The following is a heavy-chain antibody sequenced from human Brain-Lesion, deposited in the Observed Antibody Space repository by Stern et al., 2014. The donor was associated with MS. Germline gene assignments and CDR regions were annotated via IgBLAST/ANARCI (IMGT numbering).Heavy chain of an antibody. CDR2: SDHSGST. CDR3: ARFPASRPHVFDS. D-gene: IGHD6-13*01. Sequence: QVQLVQSGPGLVKPSGTLSLTCAVSGGSISSSNWWSWVRQSPGKGLEWIGESDHSGSTIYNPSLKSRVTVSGDKSKTRFPLTLRSVTAADTAVYFCARFPASRPHVFDSWGQGTLVTVSS. J-gene: IGHJ4*02. CDR1: GGSISSSNW. V-gene: IGHV4-4*02.